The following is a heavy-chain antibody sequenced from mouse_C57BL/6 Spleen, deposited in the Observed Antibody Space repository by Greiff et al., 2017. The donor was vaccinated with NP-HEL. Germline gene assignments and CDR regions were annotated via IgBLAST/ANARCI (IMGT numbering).Heavy chain of an antibody. CDR1: GFTFSDYG. J-gene: IGHJ2*01. CDR2: ISSGSSTI. V-gene: IGHV5-17*01. D-gene: IGHD2-3*01. Sequence: EVMLVESGGGLVKPGGSLKLSCAASGFTFSDYGMHWVRQAPEKGLEWVAYISSGSSTIYYADTVKGRFTISRDNAKNTLFLQMTSLRSEDTAMYYCARPLDGYYPYYFDYWGQGTTLTVSS. CDR3: ARPLDGYYPYYFDY.